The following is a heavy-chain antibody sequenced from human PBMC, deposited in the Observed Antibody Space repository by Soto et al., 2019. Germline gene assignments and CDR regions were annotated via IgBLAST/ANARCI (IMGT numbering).Heavy chain of an antibody. Sequence: GGSLRLSCAASGFTFSSYAMHWVRQAPGKGLEWVAVISYDGSNKYYADSVKGRFTISRDNSKNTLYLQMNSLRAEDTAVYYCARVEQQLVLRHYYYYYGMDGWGQETTVTVSS. CDR3: ARVEQQLVLRHYYYYYGMDG. CDR2: ISYDGSNK. D-gene: IGHD6-13*01. CDR1: GFTFSSYA. V-gene: IGHV3-30-3*01. J-gene: IGHJ6*02.